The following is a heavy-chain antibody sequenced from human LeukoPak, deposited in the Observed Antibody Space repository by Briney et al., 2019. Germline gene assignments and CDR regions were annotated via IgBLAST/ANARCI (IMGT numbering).Heavy chain of an antibody. V-gene: IGHV4-31*03. CDR3: ARAFYYDSSGYYRE. Sequence: SETLSLTCIVSGGSISSGGYYWSWIRQHPGKGLEWIGYIYNSGSPYYNPSLKSRVTISVDTSRNQFSLQLSSVTAADTAMYYCARAFYYDSSGYYREWGQGTLVTVSS. J-gene: IGHJ4*02. D-gene: IGHD3-22*01. CDR1: GGSISSGGYY. CDR2: IYNSGSP.